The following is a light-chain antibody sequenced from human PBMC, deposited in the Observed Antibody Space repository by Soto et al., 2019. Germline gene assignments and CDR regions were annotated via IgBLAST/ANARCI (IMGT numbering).Light chain of an antibody. V-gene: IGKV1-17*01. CDR1: QDIRND. Sequence: DIQMTQSPSSLSASVGDRVTITCRASQDIRNDVGWYQQKAGKAPNRLIFAASSLHSGVPSRFSGSRSGTEFTLTIASLQPEDFATYYCLQHNTYPFTFGGGTRWIS. J-gene: IGKJ4*01. CDR3: LQHNTYPFT. CDR2: AAS.